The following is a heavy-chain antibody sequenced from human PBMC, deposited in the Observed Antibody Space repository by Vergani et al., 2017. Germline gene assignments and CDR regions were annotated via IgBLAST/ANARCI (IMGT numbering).Heavy chain of an antibody. CDR1: GDAISRDTYS. CDR3: ARGQTGYSRDWSTYFFYMDV. J-gene: IGHJ6*03. D-gene: IGHD3/OR15-3a*01. Sequence: QLQLQESDSRLVNPSQTLSLTCTLSGDAISRDTYSWNWVRQPPGNPLEWIGSVYYSGTTYYKPSLGGRVTMSIYKSKNHFSLTLTSVTAADSAFYFCARGQTGYSRDWSTYFFYMDVCGKGTTVTVSS. V-gene: IGHV4-30-2*01. CDR2: VYYSGTT.